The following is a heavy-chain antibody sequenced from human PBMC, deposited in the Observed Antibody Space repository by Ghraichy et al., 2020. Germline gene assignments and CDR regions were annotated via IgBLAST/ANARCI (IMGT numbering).Heavy chain of an antibody. J-gene: IGHJ4*02. V-gene: IGHV3-9*01. CDR2: ISWYSDSI. D-gene: IGHD6-6*01. CDR1: GFIFDDYA. Sequence: LNISCAASGFIFDDYAMHWVRHAPGKGLEWVSGISWYSDSIGYADSVKGRFTISRDNAKNSLFLQMNSLRTEDTALYYCAKDTEYSSSSNLDYWGQGTLVTGTS. CDR3: AKDTEYSSSSNLDY.